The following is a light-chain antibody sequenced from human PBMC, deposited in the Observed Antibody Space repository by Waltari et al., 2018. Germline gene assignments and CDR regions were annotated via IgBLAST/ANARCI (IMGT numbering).Light chain of an antibody. V-gene: IGLV2-8*01. CDR1: SSAIGGYNY. CDR2: EVT. CDR3: SSFAGSTNWV. J-gene: IGLJ3*02. Sequence: QSALTQPPSASGSPGQSVTISCTGTSSAIGGYNYVYWYQQHPGKAPKLMIYEVTKRPSGVPDRFSASKSGNTASLTVSGLQAEDEADYYCSSFAGSTNWVFGGGTKLTVL.